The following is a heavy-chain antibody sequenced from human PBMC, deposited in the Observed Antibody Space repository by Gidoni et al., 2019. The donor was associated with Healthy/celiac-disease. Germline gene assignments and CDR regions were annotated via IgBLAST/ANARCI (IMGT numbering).Heavy chain of an antibody. Sequence: EVQLLESGGGWVQPGGSLRLSCAASGFTVSGDAMSWVRQAPGTGLECVSAISGSGGSTYYADSVKGRFTISRDNSKNTLYLQMNSLRAEDTAVYYCAKARDSSGYPDYFDYWGQGTLVTVSS. CDR3: AKARDSSGYPDYFDY. CDR1: GFTVSGDA. D-gene: IGHD3-22*01. CDR2: ISGSGGST. V-gene: IGHV3-23*01. J-gene: IGHJ4*02.